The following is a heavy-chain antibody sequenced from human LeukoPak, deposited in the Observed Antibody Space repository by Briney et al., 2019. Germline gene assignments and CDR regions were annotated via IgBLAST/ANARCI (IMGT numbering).Heavy chain of an antibody. CDR2: VKGDGSEE. V-gene: IGHV3-7*01. CDR3: ANVVPAAMVDY. CDR1: GFTFSSHW. D-gene: IGHD2-2*01. Sequence: PGGSLRLSCAASGFTFSSHWMSWVRQAPGKGLEWVAIVKGDGSEEYYVDSVKGRFTISRDNSKNTLYLQMNSLRAEDTAVYYCANVVPAAMVDYWGQGTLVTVSS. J-gene: IGHJ4*02.